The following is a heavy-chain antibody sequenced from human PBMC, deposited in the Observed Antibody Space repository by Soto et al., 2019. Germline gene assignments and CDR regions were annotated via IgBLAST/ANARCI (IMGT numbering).Heavy chain of an antibody. CDR3: ARHNIDAFDI. J-gene: IGHJ3*02. CDR1: GYSFTNFW. CDR2: IHPGDSGT. Sequence: HGESLKISCKGFGYSFTNFWIAWVRQMHGKGLEWMGIIHPGDSGTRYSPSFQGQVTISADKFISTAYLQWSSLKASDTAMYYCARHNIDAFDIWGQGTMVTVSS. V-gene: IGHV5-51*01.